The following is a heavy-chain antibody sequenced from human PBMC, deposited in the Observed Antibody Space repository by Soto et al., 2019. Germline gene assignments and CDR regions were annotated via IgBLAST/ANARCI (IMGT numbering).Heavy chain of an antibody. CDR1: GYSFTSSW. V-gene: IGHV5-51*01. J-gene: IGHJ6*02. Sequence: GESLKISCQGSGYSFTSSWIGWVRQMPGKGLEWMGLIYPGDSDTRYSPSFQGQVTISVDKSIRTACLQWSSLKASDTAIYYCARSHGMDVWGQGTTVTVSS. CDR2: IYPGDSDT. CDR3: ARSHGMDV.